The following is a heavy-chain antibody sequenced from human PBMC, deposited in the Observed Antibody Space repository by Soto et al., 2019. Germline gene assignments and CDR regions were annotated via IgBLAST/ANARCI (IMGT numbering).Heavy chain of an antibody. V-gene: IGHV4-39*01. CDR1: GGSISSGSYY. CDR2: IYYSGST. Sequence: SETLSLTWTVSGGSISSGSYYWGWIRQPPGKGLEWIGSIYYSGSTYYNPSLKSRVTTSVDTSKNQFSLKLSSVTAADTAVYYCASVSAIFGVVIYYYYMDVWGKGTTVTVSS. CDR3: ASVSAIFGVVIYYYYMDV. D-gene: IGHD3-3*01. J-gene: IGHJ6*03.